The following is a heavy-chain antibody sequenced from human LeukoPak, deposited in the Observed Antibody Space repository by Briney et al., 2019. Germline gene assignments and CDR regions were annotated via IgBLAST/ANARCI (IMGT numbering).Heavy chain of an antibody. CDR1: GYTFTSYY. J-gene: IGHJ4*02. D-gene: IGHD4-17*01. CDR2: INPSGGST. CDR3: ATADGDSLPDY. Sequence: ASVKVSCKASGYTFTSYYMHWVRQAPGQGLEWMGIINPSGGSTSYAQRFQGRVTMTRDTSTSTVYMELSSLRSEDTAVYYCATADGDSLPDYWGQGTLVTVSS. V-gene: IGHV1-46*01.